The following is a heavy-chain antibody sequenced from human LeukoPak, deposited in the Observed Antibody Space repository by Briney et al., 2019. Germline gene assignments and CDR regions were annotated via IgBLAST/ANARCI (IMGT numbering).Heavy chain of an antibody. V-gene: IGHV1-24*01. CDR3: ATLTAEGLYCTNGVCLYFDY. D-gene: IGHD2-8*01. CDR1: GYTLTELS. J-gene: IGHJ4*02. Sequence: GASVKVSCKFSGYTLTELSMHWVRQAPGKGLEWMGGFDPEDGETIYAQKFQGRVTMTEDTSTDTAYMELSSLRSEDTAVYYCATLTAEGLYCTNGVCLYFDYWGQGTLVTVSS. CDR2: FDPEDGET.